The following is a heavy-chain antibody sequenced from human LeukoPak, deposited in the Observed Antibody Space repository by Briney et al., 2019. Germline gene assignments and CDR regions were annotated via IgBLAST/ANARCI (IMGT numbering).Heavy chain of an antibody. Sequence: SETLSLTCAVYGESFSGYYWSWIRQPPGKGLEWIGEINHSGSTNYNPSLKSRVTISVDTSKNQFSLKLSSVTAADTAVYYCARAPQAQVTRRAFDIWGQGTMVTVSS. V-gene: IGHV4-34*01. CDR2: INHSGST. J-gene: IGHJ3*02. CDR3: ARAPQAQVTRRAFDI. D-gene: IGHD2-2*01. CDR1: GESFSGYY.